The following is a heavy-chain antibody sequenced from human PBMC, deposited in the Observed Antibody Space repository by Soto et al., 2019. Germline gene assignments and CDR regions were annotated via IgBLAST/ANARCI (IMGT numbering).Heavy chain of an antibody. D-gene: IGHD3-9*01. CDR3: ARDQSDKHFDY. V-gene: IGHV3-33*01. J-gene: IGHJ4*02. CDR2: ISSNGRTD. Sequence: GESLKISCAASGFTFSNYGMHWVRQAPGKGLEWVALISSNGRTDHYTDSVKGRFTISRDNSKNTVYLQMSSLSAEDTAVYFCARDQSDKHFDYWGQGTLVTVSS. CDR1: GFTFSNYG.